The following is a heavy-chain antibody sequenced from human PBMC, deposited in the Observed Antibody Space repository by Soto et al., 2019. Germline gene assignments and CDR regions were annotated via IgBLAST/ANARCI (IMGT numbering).Heavy chain of an antibody. Sequence: PGGSLRLSCAASGFAFSSYAMTWVRQAPGAGLEWVSALTPGGETTYYIASVRGRFTISRDNARDTLYLQMNSLTAADTAVYYCAKDSPVSGNYQDFDSWGQGTPVTVSS. J-gene: IGHJ4*02. D-gene: IGHD1-26*01. CDR1: GFAFSSYA. CDR3: AKDSPVSGNYQDFDS. V-gene: IGHV3-23*01. CDR2: LTPGGETT.